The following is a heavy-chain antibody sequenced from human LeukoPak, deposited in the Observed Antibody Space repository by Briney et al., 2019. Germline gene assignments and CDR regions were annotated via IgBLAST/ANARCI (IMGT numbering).Heavy chain of an antibody. CDR1: GFTVSSYA. D-gene: IGHD3-22*01. CDR2: ISYDGSNK. J-gene: IGHJ4*02. Sequence: GRSLRLSCAATGFTVSSYAMHWARQPPRKGLEWVAVISYDGSNKYYADSVKGRFTISRDNPKNTRYRQMKRLRAEHMSVYYCARDQQDSRRYYTDYWGQGNLVTVSS. CDR3: ARDQQDSRRYYTDY. V-gene: IGHV3-30-3*01.